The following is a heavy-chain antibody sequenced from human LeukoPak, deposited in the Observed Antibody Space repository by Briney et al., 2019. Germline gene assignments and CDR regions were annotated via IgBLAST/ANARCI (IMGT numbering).Heavy chain of an antibody. J-gene: IGHJ4*02. Sequence: SSVKVSCKASGGTFSSYAISWVRQAPGQGLEWMGRIIPIFGTANYAQKFQGRVTITTDESTSTAYMELSSLRSEDTAVYCCARGGDSSGFAFDYWGQGTLVTVSS. CDR3: ARGGDSSGFAFDY. V-gene: IGHV1-69*05. D-gene: IGHD6-19*01. CDR2: IIPIFGTA. CDR1: GGTFSSYA.